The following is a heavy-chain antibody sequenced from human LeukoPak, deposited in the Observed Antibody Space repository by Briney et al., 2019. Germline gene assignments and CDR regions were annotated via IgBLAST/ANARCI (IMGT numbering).Heavy chain of an antibody. J-gene: IGHJ4*02. V-gene: IGHV3-72*01. Sequence: GGPLRLSCAASGFTFSDHYMDWVRQAPGRGLEWFGLIRNRGNGYTPVYAASVSGTFTISRYDSKNSVYLQMDRLKTEDTAVYSCADIGSAGTGHWGQGTLVTVSS. CDR1: GFTFSDHY. CDR3: ADIGSAGTGH. D-gene: IGHD5-12*01. CDR2: IRNRGNGYTP.